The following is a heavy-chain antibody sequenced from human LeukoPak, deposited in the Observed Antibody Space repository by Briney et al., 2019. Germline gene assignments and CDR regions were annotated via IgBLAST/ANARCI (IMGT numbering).Heavy chain of an antibody. Sequence: PGGSLRLSCAASGCIFNTFWMNWVRLTPGKGLEWVAKINQDGSDMYYVDSVKGRFFVSRDNARNLVYLQMNSLRVDDTAVYYCARDFPGIGRGTFDFWGQGTIIIVSS. CDR3: ARDFPGIGRGTFDF. V-gene: IGHV3-7*03. CDR1: GCIFNTFW. CDR2: INQDGSDM. J-gene: IGHJ3*01. D-gene: IGHD3-10*01.